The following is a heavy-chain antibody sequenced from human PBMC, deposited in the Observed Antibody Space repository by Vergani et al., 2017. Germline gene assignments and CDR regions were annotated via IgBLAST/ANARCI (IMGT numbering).Heavy chain of an antibody. Sequence: EVQLLESGGGLVQPGGSLRLSCAASGFTFSSYAMSWVRQAPGKGLEWVSAISGSGGSTYYADSVKGRFTISRDNSKNTLYLQMNSLRAEDTAVYYCAKRSYSSSNYYYDGMDGWGEGTTVTVSS. J-gene: IGHJ6*04. V-gene: IGHV3-23*01. D-gene: IGHD6-13*01. CDR2: ISGSGGST. CDR3: AKRSYSSSNYYYDGMDG. CDR1: GFTFSSYA.